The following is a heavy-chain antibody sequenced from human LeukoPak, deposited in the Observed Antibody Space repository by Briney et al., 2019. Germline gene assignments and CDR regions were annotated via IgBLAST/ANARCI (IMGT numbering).Heavy chain of an antibody. V-gene: IGHV1-2*02. CDR2: INPNSGGT. D-gene: IGHD5-12*01. CDR1: GYTFTGYY. CDR3: ARDGGYSGYVPYYYYGMDV. J-gene: IGHJ6*02. Sequence: ASVKVSCKASGYTFTGYYMHWVRQAPGQGLEWMGWINPNSGGTNYAQKFQGRVTMTRDTSISTAYMELSRLRSDDTAVYYCARDGGYSGYVPYYYYGMDVWGQGTTVTVSS.